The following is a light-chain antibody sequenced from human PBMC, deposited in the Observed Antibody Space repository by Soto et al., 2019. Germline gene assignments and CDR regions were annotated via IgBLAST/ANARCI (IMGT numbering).Light chain of an antibody. V-gene: IGLV2-14*01. CDR3: SSYKSSSTLSV. CDR2: DVS. Sequence: QSALTQPASVSGSPGQSITISCTGTSSDVGGYNYVSWYQQHPGKAPKLMIYDVSNRPSGVSNRFSGPKSGNTASLTSSGLQAEDEADYYCSSYKSSSTLSVFGTGTKLTVL. J-gene: IGLJ1*01. CDR1: SSDVGGYNY.